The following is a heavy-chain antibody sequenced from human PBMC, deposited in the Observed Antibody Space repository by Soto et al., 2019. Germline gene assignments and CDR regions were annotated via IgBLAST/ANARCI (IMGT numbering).Heavy chain of an antibody. CDR2: IYYSGKT. CDR3: ARDKITGLFDY. V-gene: IGHV4-39*07. J-gene: IGHJ4*02. CDR1: GGSIRSSSYY. Sequence: SETLSLTCTVSGGSIRSSSYYWGWIRQPPGEGLEWIGRIYYSGKTDNNPSLKSRVTTSVDTSKNQFSLKLSAVTAADTAVYYCARDKITGLFDYWGQGTLVTVSS. D-gene: IGHD2-8*02.